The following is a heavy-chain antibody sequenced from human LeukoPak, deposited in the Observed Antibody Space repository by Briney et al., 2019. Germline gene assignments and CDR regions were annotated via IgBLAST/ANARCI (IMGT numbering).Heavy chain of an antibody. D-gene: IGHD3-10*01. CDR1: GGSISSGNYY. CDR3: ARGARTFHYYGSGSYYNLYMDV. CDR2: IYTSGTT. V-gene: IGHV4-61*02. J-gene: IGHJ6*03. Sequence: PSETLSLTCTVSGGSISSGNYYYSWIRQPAGKGLEWLGRIYTSGTTDYNPSLKSRVTISVDTSKNQFSLKLSSVTAADTAVYYCARGARTFHYYGSGSYYNLYMDVWGKGTTVTISS.